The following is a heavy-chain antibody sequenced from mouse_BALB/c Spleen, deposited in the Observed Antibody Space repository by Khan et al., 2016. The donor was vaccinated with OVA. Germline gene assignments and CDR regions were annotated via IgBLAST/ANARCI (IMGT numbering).Heavy chain of an antibody. Sequence: EVKLLESGPGLVKPSQSLSLTCTVTGYLITSEYTWNWIRQFPGNKLEWMGFISYSGNTRYNPSLKSRISITRDTSKNQFFLQLNSVTSEDTATYYSARKDYYDYDPFPYWGQGTLVTVSA. CDR2: ISYSGNT. V-gene: IGHV3-2*02. CDR1: GYLITSEYT. D-gene: IGHD2-4*01. J-gene: IGHJ3*01. CDR3: ARKDYYDYDPFPY.